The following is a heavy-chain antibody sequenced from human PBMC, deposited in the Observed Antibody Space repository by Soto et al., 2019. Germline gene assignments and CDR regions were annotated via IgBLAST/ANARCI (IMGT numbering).Heavy chain of an antibody. J-gene: IGHJ3*02. V-gene: IGHV1-18*04. CDR2: ISAYNGNT. Sequence: GASVKVSCKASGYTFTSYGISWVRQAPGQGLEWMGWISAYNGNTNYAQKLQGRVTMTTDTSTSTAYMELRSLRSDDTAVYYCARDNYASSGYYSDAFDIWGQGTMVTVSS. D-gene: IGHD3-22*01. CDR3: ARDNYASSGYYSDAFDI. CDR1: GYTFTSYG.